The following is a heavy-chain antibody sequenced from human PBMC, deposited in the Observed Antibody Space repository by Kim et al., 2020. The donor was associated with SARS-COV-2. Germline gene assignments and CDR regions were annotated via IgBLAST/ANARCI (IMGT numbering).Heavy chain of an antibody. D-gene: IGHD5-12*01. J-gene: IGHJ4*02. V-gene: IGHV3-23*01. Sequence: GGSLRLSCVASGFTFPRYMMTWVRQAPGKGLEWVSTTTGSGDVAYYADSVRGRFTISRDNSKNTLYLQMDGLRAEDTALYYCAKDLEYSTSSQVPLIDYWGLGTLVTVSS. CDR2: TTGSGDVA. CDR1: GFTFPRYM. CDR3: AKDLEYSTSSQVPLIDY.